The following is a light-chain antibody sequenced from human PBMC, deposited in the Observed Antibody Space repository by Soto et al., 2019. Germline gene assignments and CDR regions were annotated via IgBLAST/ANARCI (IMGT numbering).Light chain of an antibody. CDR3: QQYNNWPPIT. CDR1: QSVSSK. CDR2: GAY. Sequence: VMTQSPATLSLSPGDSATLSCRASQSVSSKLAWYQQKPGQAPRLLIYGAYTRATGIPATFSGSGSGTEFTLTISSLQSEDFAVYYCQQYNNWPPITCGQGTRLEIK. V-gene: IGKV3-15*01. J-gene: IGKJ5*01.